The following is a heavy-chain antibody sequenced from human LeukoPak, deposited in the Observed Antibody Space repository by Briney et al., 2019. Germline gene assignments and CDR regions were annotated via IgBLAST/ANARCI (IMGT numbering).Heavy chain of an antibody. CDR1: GGTFSSYA. V-gene: IGHV1-69*04. Sequence: ASVKVSCRASGGTFSSYAISWVRQAPGQGLEWMGRIIPILGIANYAQKFQGRVTITADKSTSTAYMELSSLRSEDTAVYYCARIGRVGATDYWGQGTLVTVSS. D-gene: IGHD1-26*01. CDR3: ARIGRVGATDY. CDR2: IIPILGIA. J-gene: IGHJ4*02.